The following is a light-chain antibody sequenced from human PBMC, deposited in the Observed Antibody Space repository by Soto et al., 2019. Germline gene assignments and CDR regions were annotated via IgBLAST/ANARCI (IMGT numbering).Light chain of an antibody. V-gene: IGKV3-20*01. CDR1: QSVSSSY. Sequence: EIVLMQSPGTLSLSPGEGASLSCRASQSVSSSYLAWYQQKRGQAPRLLIYGASSMATGIPDRFSGSGSGTNFTLTISRLEPEDFAVYYCQHHGSSQWTFGQGTKVEIK. J-gene: IGKJ1*01. CDR2: GAS. CDR3: QHHGSSQWT.